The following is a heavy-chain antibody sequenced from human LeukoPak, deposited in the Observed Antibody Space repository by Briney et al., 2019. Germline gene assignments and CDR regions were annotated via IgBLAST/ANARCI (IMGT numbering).Heavy chain of an antibody. V-gene: IGHV4-38-2*02. J-gene: IGHJ4*02. D-gene: IGHD3-10*01. CDR1: GYSISTGYY. Sequence: SETLSLTCYVSGYSISTGYYWGWIRQPPGKGLEWIGTIYHSGSTYYNPSLKSRVTMSVDTSQNQFSLKLSSVTAADTAVYYCARDWYYSGSGSYYNVGYFDYWGQGTLVTVSS. CDR2: IYHSGST. CDR3: ARDWYYSGSGSYYNVGYFDY.